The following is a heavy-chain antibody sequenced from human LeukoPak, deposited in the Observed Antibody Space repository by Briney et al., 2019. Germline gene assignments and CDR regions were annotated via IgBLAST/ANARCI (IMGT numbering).Heavy chain of an antibody. J-gene: IGHJ4*02. CDR3: AKDWGGGHDY. Sequence: NPGGSLRLSCAASGFTFSSYGMHWVRQAPGKGLEWVAVISYDGSNKYYAGSVKGRFTISRDNSKNTLYLQMNSLRAEDTAVYYCAKDWGGGHDYWGQGTLVTVSS. D-gene: IGHD3-16*01. CDR1: GFTFSSYG. V-gene: IGHV3-30*18. CDR2: ISYDGSNK.